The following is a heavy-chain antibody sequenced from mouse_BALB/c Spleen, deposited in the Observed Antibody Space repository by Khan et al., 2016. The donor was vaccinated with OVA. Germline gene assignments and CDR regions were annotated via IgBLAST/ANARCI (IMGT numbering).Heavy chain of an antibody. CDR3: ARSTWYFDF. V-gene: IGHV1-39*01. J-gene: IGHJ1*01. CDR2: IDPYYGGI. Sequence: EVELVESGPELEKPGASVKISCKASGYSFTGYNMNWVKQSNGKSLEWIGNIDPYYGGIGYNQKFKGKATLTVDKSSSTAYMQLKSLTSEDSAVYYCARSTWYFDFWGAGTTVTVSS. CDR1: GYSFTGYN.